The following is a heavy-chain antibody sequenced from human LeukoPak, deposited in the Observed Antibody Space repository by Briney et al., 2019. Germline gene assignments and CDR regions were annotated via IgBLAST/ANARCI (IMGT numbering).Heavy chain of an antibody. CDR3: ARGVVPAAIEALGYYYYYMDV. D-gene: IGHD2-2*02. V-gene: IGHV1-8*01. CDR1: GYTFTSYD. CDR2: MNPNSGNT. Sequence: ASVTVSCKASGYTFTSYDINWVRQATGQGLEWMGWMNPNSGNTGYAQKFQGRVTMTRNTSISTAYMELSSLRSEDTAVYYCARGVVPAAIEALGYYYYYMDVWGKGTTVTVSS. J-gene: IGHJ6*03.